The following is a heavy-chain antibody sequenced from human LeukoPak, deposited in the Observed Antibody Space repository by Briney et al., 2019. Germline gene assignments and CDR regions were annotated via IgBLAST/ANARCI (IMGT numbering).Heavy chain of an antibody. CDR2: IIPIFGTA. V-gene: IGHV1-69*05. Sequence: ASVKVSCKASRGTLSSYAISWVRQAPRHELEWMGGIIPIFGTANYGQKFQGRVTITTDESTSTAYMELSSLRSEDTAVYYCARDNYAGANWFDPWGQGTLVTVSS. J-gene: IGHJ5*02. D-gene: IGHD1-7*01. CDR1: RGTLSSYA. CDR3: ARDNYAGANWFDP.